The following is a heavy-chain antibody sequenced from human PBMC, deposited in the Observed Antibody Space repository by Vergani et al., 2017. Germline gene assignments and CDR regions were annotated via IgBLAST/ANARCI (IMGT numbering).Heavy chain of an antibody. D-gene: IGHD1-26*01. CDR1: GFTFSTYA. CDR3: VKDAGSYENFFDY. Sequence: EVQLLESGGSLKQPGGSVRLSCAASGFTFSTYAMHWVRQAPGKGLEWVSALTEGGGSTYYADSFKGRFIISRDNSRDTMYLQMNSLRPEDTATYYCVKDAGSYENFFDYGGQGTLITVSS. J-gene: IGHJ4*02. CDR2: LTEGGGST. V-gene: IGHV3-23*01.